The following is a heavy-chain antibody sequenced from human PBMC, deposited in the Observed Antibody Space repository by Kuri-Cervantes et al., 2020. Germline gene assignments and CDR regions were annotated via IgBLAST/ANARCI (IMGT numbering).Heavy chain of an antibody. D-gene: IGHD2-15*01. CDR2: MNPNSGNT. J-gene: IGHJ6*03. V-gene: IGHV1-8*02. CDR1: GYTFTSYA. CDR3: ARVRYCSGGSCYSTPYYYYMDV. Sequence: ASVKVSCKASGYTFTSYAMHWVRQAPGQRLEWMGWMNPNSGNTGYAQKFQGRVTMTRNTSISTAYMELSSPRSEDTAVYYCARVRYCSGGSCYSTPYYYYMDVWGKGTTVTVSS.